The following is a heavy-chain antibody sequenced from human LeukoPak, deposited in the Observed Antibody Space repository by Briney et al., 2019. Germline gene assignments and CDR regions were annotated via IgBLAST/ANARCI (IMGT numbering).Heavy chain of an antibody. Sequence: PSETLSLTCAVYGGSFSGYYWSWIRQPPGKGLEWIGEINHSGSTNYNPSLKSRVTISVDTSKNQFSLKLSSVTAADTAVYYCASRGRSSGSPLWSQGTLVTVSS. D-gene: IGHD3-10*01. J-gene: IGHJ4*02. CDR2: INHSGST. CDR1: GGSFSGYY. V-gene: IGHV4-34*01. CDR3: ASRGRSSGSPL.